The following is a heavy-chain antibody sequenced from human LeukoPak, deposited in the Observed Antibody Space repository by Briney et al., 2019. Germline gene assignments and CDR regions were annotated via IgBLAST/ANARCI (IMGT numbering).Heavy chain of an antibody. CDR1: GYNFIDYY. CDR2: INPNSGGT. J-gene: IGHJ4*02. CDR3: AEVGATSLAFDW. V-gene: IGHV1-2*02. Sequence: ASVKVSCKASGYNFIDYYIHWVRQAPGQGLEWMGWINPNSGGTNYAQKFQGRVTMTRDTSISTAYMELSRLRSDDTAVYYCAEVGATSLAFDWWGQGTLVTVSS. D-gene: IGHD1-26*01.